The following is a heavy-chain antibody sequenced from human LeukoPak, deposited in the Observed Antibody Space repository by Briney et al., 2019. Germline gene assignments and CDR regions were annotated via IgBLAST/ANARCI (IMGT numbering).Heavy chain of an antibody. CDR2: IYSGGST. J-gene: IGHJ4*02. D-gene: IGHD3-10*01. CDR1: GFTVSSNY. CDR3: ARVSSGSYIDY. Sequence: GGSLRLSCAASGFTVSSNYTSWVRQAPGKGLEWVSVIYSGGSTYYADSVKGRFTISRDNSKNTLYLQMNSLRAEDTAAYYCARVSSGSYIDYWGQGTLVTVSS. V-gene: IGHV3-66*01.